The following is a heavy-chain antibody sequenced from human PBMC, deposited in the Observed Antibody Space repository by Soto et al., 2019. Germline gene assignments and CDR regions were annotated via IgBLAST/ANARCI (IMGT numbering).Heavy chain of an antibody. CDR2: IYHSGST. CDR3: ARWESYYDFWSGYRENDAFDI. J-gene: IGHJ3*02. D-gene: IGHD3-3*01. Sequence: QVQLQESGPGLVKPSGTLSLTCAVSSGSISSSNWWSWVRQPPGKGLEWIGEIYHSGSTNYNPSLKRRVTISVDKSKNQFSLKLSSVTAADTAVYYCARWESYYDFWSGYRENDAFDIWGQGTMVTVSS. CDR1: SGSISSSNW. V-gene: IGHV4-4*02.